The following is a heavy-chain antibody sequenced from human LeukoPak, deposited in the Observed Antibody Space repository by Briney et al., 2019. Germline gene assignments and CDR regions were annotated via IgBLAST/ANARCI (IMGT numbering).Heavy chain of an antibody. Sequence: SQTLSLTCAISGDSVSSNSAAWNWIRQSPSRGLEWLGRTYYRSKWYNDYAVSVKSRITINPDTSKNQFSLQLNSVTPEDTAVYYCARDRAYSGGWHSYNWFDPWAREPWSPSPQ. CDR1: GDSVSSNSAA. V-gene: IGHV6-1*01. D-gene: IGHD6-19*01. J-gene: IGHJ5*02. CDR3: ARDRAYSGGWHSYNWFDP. CDR2: TYYRSKWYN.